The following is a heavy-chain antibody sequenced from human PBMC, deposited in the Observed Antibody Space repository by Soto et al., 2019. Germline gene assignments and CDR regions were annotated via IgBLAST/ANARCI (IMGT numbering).Heavy chain of an antibody. J-gene: IGHJ4*02. Sequence: QVQLVQSGAEVKKPGSSVKVSCKASGGTFSSYTISWVRQAPGQGLEWMGRIIPILGIANYAQKFQGRVTITAENSTSTAYMELSSLSSEDTAVYYCAGDDVVGATSDWGQGTLDTVSS. V-gene: IGHV1-69*08. CDR3: AGDDVVGATSD. D-gene: IGHD1-26*01. CDR1: GGTFSSYT. CDR2: IIPILGIA.